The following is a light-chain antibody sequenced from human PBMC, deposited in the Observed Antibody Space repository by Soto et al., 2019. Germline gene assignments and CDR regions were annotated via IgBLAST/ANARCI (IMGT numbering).Light chain of an antibody. J-gene: IGLJ3*02. Sequence: QSVLTQPPSVSGAPGQRVTISCTGSSSNIGAGYDVSWYQQLPGTAPKLLIYGNSNRPSGVPDRFSGSKSGTSASLAISGLQAEDEADYYCQSYDNSLNVRGVFGGGTKLTVL. CDR3: QSYDNSLNVRGV. V-gene: IGLV1-40*01. CDR1: SSNIGAGYD. CDR2: GNS.